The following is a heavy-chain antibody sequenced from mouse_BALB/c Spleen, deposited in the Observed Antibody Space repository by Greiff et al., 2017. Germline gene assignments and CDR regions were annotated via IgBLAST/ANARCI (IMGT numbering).Heavy chain of an antibody. CDR1: GYSITSDYA. J-gene: IGHJ1*01. CDR2: ISYSGST. CDR3: ARRLKDWYFEV. V-gene: IGHV3-2*02. Sequence: ESGPGLVKPSQSLSLTCTVTGYSITSDYAWNWIRQFPGNKLEWMGYISYSGSTSYNPSLKSRISITRDTSKNQFFLQLNSVTTEDTATYYCARRLKDWYFEVWGAGTTVTVSS.